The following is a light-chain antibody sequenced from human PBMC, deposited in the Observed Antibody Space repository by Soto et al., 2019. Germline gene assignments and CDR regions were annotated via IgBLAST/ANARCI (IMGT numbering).Light chain of an antibody. CDR3: QQRTTWPLIFT. Sequence: EIVLTQSPATLSLSPGERATLSCRASQSVSSFLAWYQQKPGQAPRLLIYDAFNRATGIPTRFSGSGSGTVFTLTISSLEPEDFAVYYCQQRTTWPLIFTFGPGTKVDIK. V-gene: IGKV3-11*01. J-gene: IGKJ3*01. CDR2: DAF. CDR1: QSVSSF.